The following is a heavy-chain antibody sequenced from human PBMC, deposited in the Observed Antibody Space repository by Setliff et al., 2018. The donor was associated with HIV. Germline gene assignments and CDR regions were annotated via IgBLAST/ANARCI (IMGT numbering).Heavy chain of an antibody. D-gene: IGHD5-12*01. CDR1: GFTFSSYA. Sequence: PGGSLRLSCAASGFTFSSYAMSWVRQAPGKGLEWVSVIYSGGSSTYYAASVKGRFTISRDNSKNTLYLHMNSLSAEDTAVYYCAKASSGGVVATFTYYYYMDVWGTGTTVTVSS. CDR3: AKASSGGVVATFTYYYYMDV. V-gene: IGHV3-23*03. J-gene: IGHJ6*03. CDR2: IYSGGSST.